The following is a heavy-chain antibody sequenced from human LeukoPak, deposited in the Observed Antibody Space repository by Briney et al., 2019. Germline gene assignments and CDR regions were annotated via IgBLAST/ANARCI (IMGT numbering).Heavy chain of an antibody. CDR1: GFTFSSYS. D-gene: IGHD2-8*02. V-gene: IGHV3-23*01. CDR3: ATYRQVLLPFES. CDR2: ISDSGANT. Sequence: GGSLRLSCAASGFTFSSYSMSWVRQAPGKGLEWVSIISDSGANTYYADSVRGRFTISRDNSKNTLYLQMNSLRAEDAAIYYCATYRQVLLPFESWGQGTLVTVSS. J-gene: IGHJ4*02.